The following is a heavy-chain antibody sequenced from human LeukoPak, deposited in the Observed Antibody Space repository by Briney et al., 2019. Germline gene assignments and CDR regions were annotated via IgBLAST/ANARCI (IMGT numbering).Heavy chain of an antibody. CDR3: ARDTLGEGEDANYAVYYFDY. CDR1: GIKFNSNY. J-gene: IGHJ4*02. V-gene: IGHV3-21*01. D-gene: IGHD4/OR15-4a*01. Sequence: PGGSLRLSCAASGIKFNSNYMNWIRQAPGKGLEWVSSISSISNYIYYADSVKGRFTISRDNAKNSLDLQMNSLRADDTAVYYCARDTLGEGEDANYAVYYFDYWGQGTVVTVSS. CDR2: ISSISNYI.